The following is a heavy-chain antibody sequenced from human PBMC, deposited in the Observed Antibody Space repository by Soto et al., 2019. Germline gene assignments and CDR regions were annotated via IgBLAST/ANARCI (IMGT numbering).Heavy chain of an antibody. CDR3: ARRSDLYCYDRSGPNYYFDY. J-gene: IGHJ4*02. D-gene: IGHD3-22*01. CDR1: GGSISSSSYY. V-gene: IGHV4-39*01. CDR2: IYYSGGT. Sequence: QLQLQESGPGLVKPSETLSLTCTVSGGSISSSSYYWGWIRQPPGKGLEWIGSIYYSGGTYYNPSLKSPFLLPVAPPQAQFSLQLSSVTAADTAVYYCARRSDLYCYDRSGPNYYFDYWGQGPRVTVSS.